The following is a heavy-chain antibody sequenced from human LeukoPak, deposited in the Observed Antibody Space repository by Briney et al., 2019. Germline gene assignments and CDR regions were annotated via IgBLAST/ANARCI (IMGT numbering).Heavy chain of an antibody. CDR3: ARILFREIDI. V-gene: IGHV4-34*01. J-gene: IGHJ3*02. D-gene: IGHD3-10*01. CDR1: GGSFSGYY. CDR2: INHSGST. Sequence: SETLSLTCAVYGGSFSGYYWSWIRQPPGKGLEWIGEINHSGSTNYNPSLKSRVTISVDTSKNQFSLKLSSVTAADTAVYYCARILFREIDIWGQGTMVTVSS.